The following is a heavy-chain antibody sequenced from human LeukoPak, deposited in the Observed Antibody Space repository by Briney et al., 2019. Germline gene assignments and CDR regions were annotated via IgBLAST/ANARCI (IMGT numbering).Heavy chain of an antibody. J-gene: IGHJ4*02. CDR2: ILYSGST. CDR3: ARLNGGD. Sequence: PGGSLRLSCAASGLTVSSSYMSWIRQPPGKGLEWIGYILYSGSTTYIPSLKSRLTISVDTSKNQFSLRLTSVTAADTAVYYCARLNGGDWGQGTLVTVSS. V-gene: IGHV4-59*08. D-gene: IGHD3-10*01. CDR1: GLTVSSSY.